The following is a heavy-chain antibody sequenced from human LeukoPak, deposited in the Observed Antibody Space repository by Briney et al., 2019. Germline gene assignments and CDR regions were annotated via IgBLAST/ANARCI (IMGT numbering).Heavy chain of an antibody. D-gene: IGHD1-26*01. CDR3: AATADRGAKKYYFDY. Sequence: ASVKVSCKASGYTFTSYYMHWVRQAPGQGLEWMGIINPSGGSTSYAQKFQGRVTMTRDTSTSTVYMELSSLRSEDTAVYYCAATADRGAKKYYFDYWGQGTLVTVSS. CDR1: GYTFTSYY. V-gene: IGHV1-46*01. J-gene: IGHJ4*02. CDR2: INPSGGST.